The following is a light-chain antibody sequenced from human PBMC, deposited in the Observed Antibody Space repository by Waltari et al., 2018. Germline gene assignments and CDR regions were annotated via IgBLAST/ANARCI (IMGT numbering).Light chain of an antibody. Sequence: QSVLTQAPSMSGTPGQRVTISCSGSTSDIGNHYVYWYQQRPGTAPKLLIYSSDQRPSGVPDRFSGSKSGTSASLAISGLRSEDEADYYCSSWDDSLSGRVFGGGTKLTVL. CDR3: SSWDDSLSGRV. J-gene: IGLJ3*02. V-gene: IGLV1-47*02. CDR1: TSDIGNHY. CDR2: SSD.